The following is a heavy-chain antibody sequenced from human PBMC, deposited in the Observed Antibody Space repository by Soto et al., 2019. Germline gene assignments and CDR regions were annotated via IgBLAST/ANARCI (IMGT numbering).Heavy chain of an antibody. D-gene: IGHD2-21*02. V-gene: IGHV4-59*01. Sequence: ETLSLTCTVSGGSISSYYWSWIRQPPGKGLEWIGYIYYSGSTNYNPSLKSRVTISVDTSKNQFSLKLSSVTAADTAVYYCASAEVVTPVLFDYWGQGTLVTVSS. J-gene: IGHJ4*02. CDR3: ASAEVVTPVLFDY. CDR2: IYYSGST. CDR1: GGSISSYY.